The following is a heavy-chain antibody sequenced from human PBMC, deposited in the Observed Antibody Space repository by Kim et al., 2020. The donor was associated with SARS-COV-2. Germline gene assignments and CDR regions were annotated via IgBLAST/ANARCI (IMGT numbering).Heavy chain of an antibody. CDR1: GGTFSSYA. D-gene: IGHD3-22*01. J-gene: IGHJ4*02. V-gene: IGHV1-69*13. CDR2: IIPIFGTA. CDR3: ARGFEHYYDSSGYYPFDY. Sequence: SVKVSCKASGGTFSSYAISWVRQAPGQGLEWMGGIIPIFGTANYAQKFQGRVTITADESTSTAYMELSSLRSEDTAVYYCARGFEHYYDSSGYYPFDYWGQGTLVTVSS.